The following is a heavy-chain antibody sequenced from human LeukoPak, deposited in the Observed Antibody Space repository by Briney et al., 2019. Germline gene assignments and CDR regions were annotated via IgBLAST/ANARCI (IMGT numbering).Heavy chain of an antibody. CDR3: ARDYGDTAMVFDY. J-gene: IGHJ4*02. V-gene: IGHV3-30-3*01. Sequence: GGPLRLSCAASGFTFSSYAMHWVRQAPGKGLEWVAVISYDGSNKYYADSVKGRFTISRDNSKNTLYLQMNSLRAEDTAVYYCARDYGDTAMVFDYWGQGTLVTVSS. CDR1: GFTFSSYA. CDR2: ISYDGSNK. D-gene: IGHD5-18*01.